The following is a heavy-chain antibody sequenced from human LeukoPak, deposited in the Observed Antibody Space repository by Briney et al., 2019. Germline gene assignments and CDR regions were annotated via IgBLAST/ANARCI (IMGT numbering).Heavy chain of an antibody. CDR3: AREAHGFLLDY. CDR1: GGSISSYY. J-gene: IGHJ4*02. Sequence: SETLSLTCTVSGGSISSYYWSWIRQPAGKGLEWIGRIYTSGSTNYNPSLKSRLTMSVDTSTNQFSLKLTSVTAADTAVYYCAREAHGFLLDYWGQGTLVTVSS. V-gene: IGHV4-4*07. CDR2: IYTSGST.